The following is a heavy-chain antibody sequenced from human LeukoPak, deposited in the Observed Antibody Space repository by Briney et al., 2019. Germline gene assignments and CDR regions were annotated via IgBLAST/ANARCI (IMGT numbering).Heavy chain of an antibody. CDR2: ISAYNGNT. CDR1: GYTFTSYD. V-gene: IGHV1-18*01. J-gene: IGHJ6*02. CDR3: ANLVEYGDYGMDV. Sequence: ASVKVSCKASGYTFTSYDITWVRQAPGQGLDGLGWISAYNGNTNYAQKLQGRVTMTTDTSTNTAYMEVRSLRSDDTAVYYCANLVEYGDYGMDVWGQGTTVTVSS. D-gene: IGHD4-17*01.